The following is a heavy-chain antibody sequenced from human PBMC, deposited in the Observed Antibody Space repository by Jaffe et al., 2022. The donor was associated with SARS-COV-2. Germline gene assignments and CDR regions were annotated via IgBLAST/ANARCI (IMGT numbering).Heavy chain of an antibody. J-gene: IGHJ5*02. CDR1: GGSISSSSYY. Sequence: QLQLQESGPGLVKPSETLSLTCTVSGGSISSSSYYWGWIRQPPGKGLEWIGSIYYSGSTYYNPSLKSRVTISVDTSKNQFSLKLSSVTAADTAVYYCARHGPYYYDSSGYRGWFDPWGQGTLVTVST. CDR3: ARHGPYYYDSSGYRGWFDP. D-gene: IGHD3-22*01. V-gene: IGHV4-39*01. CDR2: IYYSGST.